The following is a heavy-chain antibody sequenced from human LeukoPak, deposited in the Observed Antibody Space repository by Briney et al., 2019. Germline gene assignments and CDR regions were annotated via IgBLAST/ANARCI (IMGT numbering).Heavy chain of an antibody. CDR1: GGSISSGSYY. V-gene: IGHV4-61*02. CDR2: IYTSGST. CDR3: AVFPYRGSSHDAFDI. D-gene: IGHD1-26*01. Sequence: SETLSLTCTVSGGSISSGSYYWSWIRQPAGKGLEWIGRIYTSGSTNYNPSLKSRVTISVDTSKNQFSLKLSSVTAADTAVYYCAVFPYRGSSHDAFDIWGQGTMVTVSS. J-gene: IGHJ3*02.